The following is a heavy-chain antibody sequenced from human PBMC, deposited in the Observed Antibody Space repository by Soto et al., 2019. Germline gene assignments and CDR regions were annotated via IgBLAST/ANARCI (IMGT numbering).Heavy chain of an antibody. CDR2: ISGSGGST. CDR3: AKVRGDIAAAGYYYYYGMDV. Sequence: TGGSLRLSCAASGFTFSSYAMSWVRQAPGKGLEWVSAISGSGGSTYYADSVKGRFTISRDNSKNTLYLQMNSLRAEDTAVYYCAKVRGDIAAAGYYYYYGMDVWGQGTTVTVSS. J-gene: IGHJ6*02. D-gene: IGHD6-13*01. CDR1: GFTFSSYA. V-gene: IGHV3-23*01.